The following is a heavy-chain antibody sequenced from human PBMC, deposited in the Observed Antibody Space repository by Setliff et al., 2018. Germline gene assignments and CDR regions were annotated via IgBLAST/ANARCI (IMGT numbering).Heavy chain of an antibody. D-gene: IGHD2-15*01. V-gene: IGHV1-8*01. J-gene: IGHJ4*02. CDR2: MNPNSGNT. Sequence: ASVKVSCKASGYTFTNYDINWVRQATGQGLEWIGWMNPNSGNTGYAQKFQGRVTMTRDTAISTAYMELGSLRSEDTAVYYCASAEVVVAPWGQGTLVTVSS. CDR3: ASAEVVVAP. CDR1: GYTFTNYD.